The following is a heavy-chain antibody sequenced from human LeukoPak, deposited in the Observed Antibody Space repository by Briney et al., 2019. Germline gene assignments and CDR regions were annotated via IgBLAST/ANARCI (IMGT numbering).Heavy chain of an antibody. CDR1: AGSISNYY. V-gene: IGHV4-59*01. CDR2: IYYTGST. CDR3: ARDRFYYGSRGHYYYYGMDV. J-gene: IGHJ6*02. Sequence: SETLSLTCTVSAGSISNYYWNWIRQPPGKGLEWIGYIYYTGSTKYNPSLKSRVTMSVDTSKNQFSLKLSSVTAADTAVYYCARDRFYYGSRGHYYYYGMDVWGQGTTVTVSS. D-gene: IGHD3-10*01.